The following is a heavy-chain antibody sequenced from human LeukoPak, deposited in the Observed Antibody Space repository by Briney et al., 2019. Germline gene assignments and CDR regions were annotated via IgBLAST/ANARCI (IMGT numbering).Heavy chain of an antibody. Sequence: GGSLRLSCAASGFTFSSYAMSWVRQAPGKGLEWVSGINNSGGSTNYADSVKGRFTISRDNSKNTLYLQMNSLRAEDTAVYYCAKGNSQETLCYWGQGTLVTVSS. D-gene: IGHD4-23*01. V-gene: IGHV3-23*01. CDR2: INNSGGST. CDR3: AKGNSQETLCY. J-gene: IGHJ4*02. CDR1: GFTFSSYA.